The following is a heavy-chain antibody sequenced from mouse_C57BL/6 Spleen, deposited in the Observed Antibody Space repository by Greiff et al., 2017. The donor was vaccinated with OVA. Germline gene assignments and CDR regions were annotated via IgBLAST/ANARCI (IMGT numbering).Heavy chain of an antibody. J-gene: IGHJ3*01. V-gene: IGHV1-69*01. CDR1: GYTFTSYW. Sequence: QVQLQQPGAELVMPGASVKLSCKASGYTFTSYWMHWVKQRPGQGLEWIGEIDPSDSYTNYNQKFKGKSTLTVDKSSSTAYMQLSSLTSEDSAVYYCARLGYDLAYWGQGTLVTVSA. D-gene: IGHD2-4*01. CDR3: ARLGYDLAY. CDR2: IDPSDSYT.